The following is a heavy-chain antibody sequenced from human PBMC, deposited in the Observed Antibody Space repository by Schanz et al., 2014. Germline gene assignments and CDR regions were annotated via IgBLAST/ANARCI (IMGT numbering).Heavy chain of an antibody. CDR3: ARVLGKGYCSSTSCHSIRPYYYYGMDV. CDR2: ISSSGNII. Sequence: VQLVESGGGLVKPGGSLRLSCSASGFTFSDSFMSWIRQTPGKGLEWLSYISSSGNIIHYADSVKGRFTISRDNAKNPLDLQMNSLRDEDTAVYYCARVLGKGYCSSTSCHSIRPYYYYGMDVWGQGTTVTVSS. V-gene: IGHV3-11*04. CDR1: GFTFSDSF. J-gene: IGHJ6*02. D-gene: IGHD2-2*01.